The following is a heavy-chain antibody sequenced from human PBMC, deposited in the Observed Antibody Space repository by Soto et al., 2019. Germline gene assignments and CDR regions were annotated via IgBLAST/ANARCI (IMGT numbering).Heavy chain of an antibody. CDR2: ILPDDADT. CDR3: ARQGFSKHYFYAADV. J-gene: IGHJ6*02. D-gene: IGHD6-13*01. CDR1: GYIFSSYW. V-gene: IGHV5-51*01. Sequence: EPLKIAWKAAGYIFSSYWIWWCSETAVKVLEWMGIILPDDADTRYSPSFEGHVTISADRSTNTAFLHLRSLEASDTATYFCARQGFSKHYFYAADVWGQGTTVTVSS.